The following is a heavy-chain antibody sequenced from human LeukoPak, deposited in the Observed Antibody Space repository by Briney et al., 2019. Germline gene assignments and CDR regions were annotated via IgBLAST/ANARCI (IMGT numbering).Heavy chain of an antibody. Sequence: SETLSLTCTVSGYSISSGYYWGWIRQPPGKGLEWIGYIYYSGSTDYNPSLKSRVTISVETSKNQFSLKLSSVTAADTAVYYCARVTGYMIEDYFDYWGQGTLVTVSS. J-gene: IGHJ4*02. V-gene: IGHV4-61*01. D-gene: IGHD3-22*01. CDR3: ARVTGYMIEDYFDY. CDR1: GYSISSGYY. CDR2: IYYSGST.